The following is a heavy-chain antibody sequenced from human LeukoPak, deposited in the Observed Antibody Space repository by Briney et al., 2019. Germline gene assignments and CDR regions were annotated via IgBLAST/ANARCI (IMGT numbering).Heavy chain of an antibody. CDR3: ARERVVPAATKYYYMDV. V-gene: IGHV1-18*01. Sequence: ASVKVSCKASGGTFSSYAISWVRQAPGQGLEWMGWISAYNGNTNYAQKLQGRVTMTTDTSTSTAYMELRSLRSDDTAVYYCARERVVPAATKYYYMDVWGKGTTVTVSS. CDR2: ISAYNGNT. J-gene: IGHJ6*03. D-gene: IGHD2-2*01. CDR1: GGTFSSYA.